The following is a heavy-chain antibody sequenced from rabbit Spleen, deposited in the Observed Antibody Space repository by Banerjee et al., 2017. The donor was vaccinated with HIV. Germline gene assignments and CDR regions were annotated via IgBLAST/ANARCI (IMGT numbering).Heavy chain of an antibody. CDR2: INTATGKD. V-gene: IGHV1S45*01. D-gene: IGHD6-1*01. CDR3: AKGGYLGYSYVMKW. CDR1: GFSFSDRDV. J-gene: IGHJ4*01. Sequence: QQQLVESGGGLVKPEGSLKLSCTASGFSFSDRDVMCWVRQAPGKGLEWIACINTATGKDVYANWVNGRFTISKTSSTTVTLQMTSLTAADTATYFCAKGGYLGYSYVMKWWGPGTLVTVS.